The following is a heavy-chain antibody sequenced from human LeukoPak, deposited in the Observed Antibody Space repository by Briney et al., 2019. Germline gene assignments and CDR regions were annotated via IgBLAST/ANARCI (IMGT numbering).Heavy chain of an antibody. Sequence: ASVKVSCKASGYTLTGYYIHWVRQAPGQRLEWMGWINSNSGGTNYAQQFQGRVTMTRDTSISTVYIELSRLTSDDTAVYYCVRQISSYWGQGTLVTVSS. D-gene: IGHD2/OR15-2a*01. CDR3: VRQISSY. V-gene: IGHV1-2*02. CDR1: GYTLTGYY. J-gene: IGHJ1*01. CDR2: INSNSGGT.